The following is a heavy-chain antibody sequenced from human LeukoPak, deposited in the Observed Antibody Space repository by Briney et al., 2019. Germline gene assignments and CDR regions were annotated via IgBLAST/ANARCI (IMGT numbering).Heavy chain of an antibody. CDR1: GFTFSSYW. CDR2: IYSGGST. CDR3: ARPTDGDSPRYGMDV. J-gene: IGHJ6*02. V-gene: IGHV3-53*01. Sequence: GGSLRLSCAASGFTFSSYWMSWARQAPGKGLEWVSVIYSGGSTYYADSVKGRFSTSRDSSTSTLFLQMDSLRVEDTAMYYCARPTDGDSPRYGMDVWGQGTTVIVSS. D-gene: IGHD2-21*02.